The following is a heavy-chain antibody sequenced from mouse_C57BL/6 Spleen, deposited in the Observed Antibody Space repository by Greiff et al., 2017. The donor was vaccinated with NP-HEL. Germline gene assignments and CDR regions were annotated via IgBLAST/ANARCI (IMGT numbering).Heavy chain of an antibody. CDR1: GYAFSSSW. CDR3: APSSYVYFDY. D-gene: IGHD1-1*01. Sequence: VQLQQSGPELVKPGASVKISCKASGYAFSSSWMNWVKQRPGKGLEWIGRIYPGDGDTNYNGKFKGKATLTADKSSSTAYMQLSSLTSEDSAVYFCAPSSYVYFDYWGQGTTLTVSS. J-gene: IGHJ2*01. V-gene: IGHV1-82*01. CDR2: IYPGDGDT.